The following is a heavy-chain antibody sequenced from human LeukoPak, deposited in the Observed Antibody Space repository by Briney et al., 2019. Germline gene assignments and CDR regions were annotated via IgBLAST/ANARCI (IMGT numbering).Heavy chain of an antibody. J-gene: IGHJ4*02. CDR2: INPNSGGT. CDR1: GYTFTGYY. Sequence: ASVKVSCKASGYTFTGYYMHWVRQAPGQGLEWMGWINPNSGGTNYAQRFQGRVTMTRDTSISTVYMELSRLTSDDTAVYYCARGDGLGRYCIEYWGQGTLVAVAS. D-gene: IGHD3-10*01. CDR3: ARGDGLGRYCIEY. V-gene: IGHV1-2*02.